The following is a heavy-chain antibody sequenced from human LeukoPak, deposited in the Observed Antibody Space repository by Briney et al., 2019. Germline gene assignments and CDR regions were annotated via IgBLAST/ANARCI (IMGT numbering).Heavy chain of an antibody. D-gene: IGHD2-2*01. CDR3: ARAKDEEYQLPFDY. J-gene: IGHJ4*02. V-gene: IGHV3-21*01. CDR1: GFTFSSYS. CDR2: ISSSSSYI. Sequence: GGSLRLSCAASGFTFSSYSMNWVRQAPGKGLEWVSSISSSSSYIYYADSVKGRFTISRDNAKNSLYLRMNSLRAEDTAVYYCARAKDEEYQLPFDYWGQGTLVTVSS.